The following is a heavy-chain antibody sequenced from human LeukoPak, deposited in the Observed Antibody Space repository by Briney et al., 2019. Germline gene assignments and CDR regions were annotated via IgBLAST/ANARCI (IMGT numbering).Heavy chain of an antibody. CDR1: GFTFSSCS. CDR2: ISSSSSYI. CDR3: ARERVAVPGGDC. J-gene: IGHJ4*02. V-gene: IGHV3-21*06. D-gene: IGHD6-19*01. Sequence: GGSLRLSCAASGFTFSSCSMTWVRQAPGKGLEWVSSISSSSSYIYYADSVKGRFTISRDNAKNSLYLQMNGLRAEDTAVYYCARERVAVPGGDCWGQGTQVTVSS.